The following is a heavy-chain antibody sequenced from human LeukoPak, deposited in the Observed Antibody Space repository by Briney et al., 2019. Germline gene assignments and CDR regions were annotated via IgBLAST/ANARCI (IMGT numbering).Heavy chain of an antibody. CDR3: ARAKRSYGSSYYFDY. D-gene: IGHD5-18*01. CDR2: IYYSGST. Sequence: PSGTLSLTCTVSGGSISSGGYYWSWIRQHPGKGLEWIGYIYYSGSTYYNPSLKSRVTISVDTSKNQFSLKLSSVTAADTAVYYCARAKRSYGSSYYFDYWGQGTLVTVSS. J-gene: IGHJ4*02. V-gene: IGHV4-31*03. CDR1: GGSISSGGYY.